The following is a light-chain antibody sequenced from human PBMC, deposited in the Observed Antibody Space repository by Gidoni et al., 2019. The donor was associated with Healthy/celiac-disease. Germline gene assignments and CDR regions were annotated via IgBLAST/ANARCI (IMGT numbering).Light chain of an antibody. CDR1: QSVSSSY. CDR3: QQYGSSLYT. CDR2: GAS. Sequence: EFVLTQSPGTLSLSPGERATLSCRASQSVSSSYLAWYQQKPGQAPRLLIYGASSRATGIPDGFSGSGSGTDFTLTISRLEPEDFAVYYCQQYGSSLYTFGQGTKLEFK. J-gene: IGKJ2*01. V-gene: IGKV3-20*01.